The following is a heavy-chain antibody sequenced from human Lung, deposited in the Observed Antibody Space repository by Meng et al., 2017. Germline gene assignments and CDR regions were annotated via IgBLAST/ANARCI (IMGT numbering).Heavy chain of an antibody. V-gene: IGHV4-4*02. D-gene: IGHD2-2*01. J-gene: IGHJ4*02. Sequence: QVPRREAGPGLVKPSGTLSLTCGVSGGSISSSNWWSWVRQPPGKGLEWIGEIYHSGGTKYNPSLKSRVTISVDKSKNQFSLKLSSVTAADTAVYYCARGLGEAVVPRTMFDYWGQGTLVTVSS. CDR1: GGSISSSNW. CDR3: ARGLGEAVVPRTMFDY. CDR2: IYHSGGT.